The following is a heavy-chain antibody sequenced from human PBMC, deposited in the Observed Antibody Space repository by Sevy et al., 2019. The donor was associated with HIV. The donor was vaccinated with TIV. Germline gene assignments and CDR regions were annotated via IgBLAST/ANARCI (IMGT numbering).Heavy chain of an antibody. CDR1: GYSITSGYY. J-gene: IGHJ3*02. CDR2: IFHSGRT. Sequence: SETLSLTCAVSGYSITSGYYWGWIRQPPGKGLEWIGSIFHSGRTYYNPSLKSRVTISVDTSKNQFSLNLSSVTAADTAVYYCAKSPKDYTSGRDDAFDIWGQGTMVTVSS. CDR3: AKSPKDYTSGRDDAFDI. V-gene: IGHV4-38-2*01. D-gene: IGHD6-19*01.